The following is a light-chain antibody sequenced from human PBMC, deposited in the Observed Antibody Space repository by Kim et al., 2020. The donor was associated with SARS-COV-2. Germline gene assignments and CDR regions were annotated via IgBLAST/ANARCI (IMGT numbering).Light chain of an antibody. J-gene: IGLJ2*01. CDR2: QDS. CDR3: QAWDSSTRVV. V-gene: IGLV3-1*01. Sequence: SYELTQPPSVSVSPGQTASITCSGDKLGDKYACWYQQKSGQSPVLVIYQDSKRPSGIPERFSGSNSGNTATLTISGTQAMDEADYYCQAWDSSTRVVFGGGTQLTVL. CDR1: KLGDKY.